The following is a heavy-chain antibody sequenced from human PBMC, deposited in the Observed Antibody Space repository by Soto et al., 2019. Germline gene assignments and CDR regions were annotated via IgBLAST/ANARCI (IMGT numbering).Heavy chain of an antibody. CDR3: ARDRGILTGYLGYTLDY. D-gene: IGHD3-9*01. CDR2: IIPIFGTA. CDR1: GGTFSSYA. V-gene: IGHV1-69*13. Sequence: SVKVSCKASGGTFSSYAISWVRQAPGQGLEWMGGIIPIFGTANYAQKFQGRVTITADESTSTAYMELSSLRSEDTAVYYCARDRGILTGYLGYTLDYWGQGTLVTVSS. J-gene: IGHJ4*02.